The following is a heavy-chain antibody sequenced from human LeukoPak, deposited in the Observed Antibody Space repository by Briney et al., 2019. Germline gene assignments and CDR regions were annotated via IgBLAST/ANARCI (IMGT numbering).Heavy chain of an antibody. D-gene: IGHD1-26*01. CDR1: GGSLSGYY. J-gene: IGHJ3*02. CDR2: INHSGTT. Sequence: PSETLSLTCAVYGGSLSGYYWNWIRQPPGKGLEWIGGINHSGTTNYNPSLKSRVTISVDTSKNQFSLKLSSVTAADTAVYYCASEEMVGPTTVNAFDIWRQGTMVIVSP. V-gene: IGHV4-34*01. CDR3: ASEEMVGPTTVNAFDI.